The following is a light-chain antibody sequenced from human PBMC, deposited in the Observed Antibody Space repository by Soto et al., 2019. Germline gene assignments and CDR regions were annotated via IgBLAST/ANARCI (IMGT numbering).Light chain of an antibody. CDR3: QQYGSSGT. CDR2: GAS. CDR1: QPVSSNF. Sequence: EIVLTQSPGTLSLSPGESAALSCRASQPVSSNFLAWYQQKPGQAPRLLIYGASNRATGIPDRFSGSGSGTDFTLTISRLEPEDFAVYYCQQYGSSGTFGQGNKVDIK. V-gene: IGKV3-20*01. J-gene: IGKJ1*01.